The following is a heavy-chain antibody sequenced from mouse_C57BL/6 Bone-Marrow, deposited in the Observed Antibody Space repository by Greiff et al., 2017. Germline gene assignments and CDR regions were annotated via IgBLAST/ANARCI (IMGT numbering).Heavy chain of an antibody. CDR3: ARDYSFDY. J-gene: IGHJ2*01. CDR1: GFTFSSYA. D-gene: IGHD2-12*01. Sequence: VKLVESGGGLVKPGGSLKLSCAASGFTFSSYAMSWVRQTPEKRLEWVATISDGGSYTSYPDNVKGRFTISRDNAKNNLYLQMSLLKSEDTAMYYCARDYSFDYWGQGTTLTVSS. V-gene: IGHV5-4*01. CDR2: ISDGGSYT.